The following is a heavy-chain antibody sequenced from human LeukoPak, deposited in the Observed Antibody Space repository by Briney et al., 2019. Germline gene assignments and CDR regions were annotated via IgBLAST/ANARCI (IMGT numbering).Heavy chain of an antibody. CDR1: GFTFSTYA. V-gene: IGHV3-23*01. CDR2: VSVSGGST. J-gene: IGHJ4*02. D-gene: IGHD4-11*01. CDR3: ATLGTYRNGAPYYFDY. Sequence: GGSLRLSCAASGFTFSTYAMGWVRQAPGKGLEWVSSVSVSGGSTYYADSVKGRFTISRDNSKSTLYLQMNSLRAEDTAVYYFATLGTYRNGAPYYFDYWGQGTLVTVSS.